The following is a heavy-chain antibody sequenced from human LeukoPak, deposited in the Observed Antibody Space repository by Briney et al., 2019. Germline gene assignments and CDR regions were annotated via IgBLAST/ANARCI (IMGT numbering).Heavy chain of an antibody. CDR2: IRQDGGDF. D-gene: IGHD3-10*01. CDR1: GFTFSDYW. Sequence: GSLRLSCAASGFTFSDYWMSWVRQDPGKGLAWVANIRQDGGDFNYVDSVKGRFTISRDNARNSLFLQMNSLRAEDTAVYYCASQWFEYYFDYWGQGTLVTISS. V-gene: IGHV3-7*01. J-gene: IGHJ4*02. CDR3: ASQWFEYYFDY.